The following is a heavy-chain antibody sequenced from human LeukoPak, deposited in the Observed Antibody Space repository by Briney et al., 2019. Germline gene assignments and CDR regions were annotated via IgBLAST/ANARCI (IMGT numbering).Heavy chain of an antibody. CDR3: ARHEWGVTGTSFDP. D-gene: IGHD1-7*01. V-gene: IGHV4-34*01. Sequence: SETLSLTCAVYGGSFSGYYWTWIRQPPGKGLGWIGQIYHSGSTNYNPSLKSRVTISVDKSKNQFSLKLRSVTAADTAVYYCARHEWGVTGTSFDPWGQGTLVTVSS. J-gene: IGHJ5*02. CDR1: GGSFSGYY. CDR2: IYHSGST.